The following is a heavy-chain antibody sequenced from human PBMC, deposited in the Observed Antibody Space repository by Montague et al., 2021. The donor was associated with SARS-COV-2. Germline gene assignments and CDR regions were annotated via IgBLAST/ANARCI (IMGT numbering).Heavy chain of an antibody. CDR3: ARLGDGVVPSPILGVGPYYSYYYMDV. D-gene: IGHD2-15*01. Sequence: SETLSLTCAVHGGSFSTYSWNWIRQPPGKGLEWIGEIHHGGSTNYNPSLKSRVTISVDTSKNQFSLKLTSVAAADTAVNYCARLGDGVVPSPILGVGPYYSYYYMDVWGKGTTVTVSS. CDR2: IHHGGST. V-gene: IGHV4-34*01. CDR1: GGSFSTYS. J-gene: IGHJ6*03.